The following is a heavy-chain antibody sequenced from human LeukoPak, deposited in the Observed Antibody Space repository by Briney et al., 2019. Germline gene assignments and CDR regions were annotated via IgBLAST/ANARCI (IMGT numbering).Heavy chain of an antibody. D-gene: IGHD3-22*01. Sequence: ASVKVTCKASGYTFTRHGVSWVRQAPGQGLEWMGWISAYNGDTKYAQNFQGRVTTTTDTSTTTAYMELRSLRSDDTAVYYCARDPSNTSGNFPYFDYWGQGTLVTVSS. CDR2: ISAYNGDT. CDR3: ARDPSNTSGNFPYFDY. CDR1: GYTFTRHG. J-gene: IGHJ4*02. V-gene: IGHV1-18*01.